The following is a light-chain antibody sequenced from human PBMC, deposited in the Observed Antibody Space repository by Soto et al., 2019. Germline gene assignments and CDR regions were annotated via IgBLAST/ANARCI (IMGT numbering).Light chain of an antibody. CDR3: QSHDSSMRGSI. V-gene: IGLV1-40*01. CDR2: GNS. J-gene: IGLJ2*01. Sequence: QSVLTQPPSVSGAQGQRVTISSTGGSSNIGAGYDVHWYQHLPGTAPKLLIYGNSNRPSGVPDRFSGSKSGTSASLAITGLRAEDEADYHCQSHDSSMRGSIFGGGTKVTVL. CDR1: SSNIGAGYD.